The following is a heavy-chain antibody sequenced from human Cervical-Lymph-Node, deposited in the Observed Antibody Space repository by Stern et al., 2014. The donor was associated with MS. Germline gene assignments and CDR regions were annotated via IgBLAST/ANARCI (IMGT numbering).Heavy chain of an antibody. CDR2: IIPILGIA. CDR1: GGTFSSYT. J-gene: IGHJ4*02. D-gene: IGHD3-10*01. V-gene: IGHV1-69*09. Sequence: VHLVESGAEVKKPGSSVKVSCKASGGTFSSYTISWVRQAPGQGLEWMGRIIPILGIANYAQKFQGRVTITADKSTSTAYMELSSLRSEDTAVYYCASPTYYYGSGSTDFDYWGQGTLVTVSS. CDR3: ASPTYYYGSGSTDFDY.